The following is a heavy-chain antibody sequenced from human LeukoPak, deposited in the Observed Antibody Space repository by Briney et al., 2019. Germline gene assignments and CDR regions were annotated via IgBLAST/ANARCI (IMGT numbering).Heavy chain of an antibody. CDR1: GYTFTSYY. D-gene: IGHD3-10*01. J-gene: IGHJ4*02. CDR2: INPSGGST. Sequence: GASVKVSCKASGYTFTSYYMHWVRQAPGQGLEWMGIINPSGGSTSYAQKLQGRVTMTTDTSTSTAYMELRSLRSDDTAVYYCARTTGFYGSGSYFDYWGQGTLVTVSS. V-gene: IGHV1-46*01. CDR3: ARTTGFYGSGSYFDY.